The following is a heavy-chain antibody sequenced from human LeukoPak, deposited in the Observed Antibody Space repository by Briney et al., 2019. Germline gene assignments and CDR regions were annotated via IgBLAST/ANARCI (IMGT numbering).Heavy chain of an antibody. V-gene: IGHV3-73*01. Sequence: GGSLRLSCAASGFTFSGSAIHWVRQASGKGLEWVGRIRSKANSYATAYAASVKGRFTISRDDSKNTAYLQMNSLKTEDTAVYYCSRRQTDDSSGYYGYWGQGTLVTVSS. CDR3: SRRQTDDSSGYYGY. CDR2: IRSKANSYAT. J-gene: IGHJ4*02. CDR1: GFTFSGSA. D-gene: IGHD3-22*01.